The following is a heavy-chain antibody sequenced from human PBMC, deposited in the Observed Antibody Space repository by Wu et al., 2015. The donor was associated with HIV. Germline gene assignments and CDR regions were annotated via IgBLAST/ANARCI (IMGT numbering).Heavy chain of an antibody. V-gene: IGHV1-2*02. CDR2: INPSSGDT. D-gene: IGHD5-12*01. Sequence: QVQLVQSGAEVKKPGASVRVSCKTSGYTFTGYYMHWVRQAPGQGLEWMGWINPSSGDTSYSQKLQSRVTMTRDTSISTVYMELSRLRSEDTAVYYCAINTDSVATSLYSLGVWGQGTVVTVSS. J-gene: IGHJ6*02. CDR1: GYTFTGYY. CDR3: AINTDSVATSLYSLGV.